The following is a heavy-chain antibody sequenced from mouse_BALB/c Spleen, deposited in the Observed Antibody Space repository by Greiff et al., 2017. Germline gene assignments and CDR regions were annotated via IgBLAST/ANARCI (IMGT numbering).Heavy chain of an antibody. J-gene: IGHJ2*01. D-gene: IGHD2-4*01. CDR1: GFAFSSYD. Sequence: EVNVVESGGGLVKPGGSLKLSCAASGFAFSSYDMSWVRQTPEKRLEWVAYISSGGGSTYYPDTVKGRFTISRDNAKNTLYLQMSSLKSEDTAMYYCARRSTMITTGGYYFDYWGQGTTLTVSS. CDR2: ISSGGGST. CDR3: ARRSTMITTGGYYFDY. V-gene: IGHV5-12-1*01.